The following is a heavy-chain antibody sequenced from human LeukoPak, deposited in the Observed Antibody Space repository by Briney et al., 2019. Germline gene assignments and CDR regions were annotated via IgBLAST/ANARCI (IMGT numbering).Heavy chain of an antibody. V-gene: IGHV1-46*01. Sequence: ASVKVSCKASGYTFTSYYMHWVRQAPGQGLEWMGIINPSGGSTSYAQKFQGRVTMTRDTSASTVYMELSSLRSEDTAVYYCARSSVGATSAYWNFDLWGRGTLVTLSS. CDR3: ARSSVGATSAYWNFDL. J-gene: IGHJ2*01. CDR1: GYTFTSYY. D-gene: IGHD1-26*01. CDR2: INPSGGST.